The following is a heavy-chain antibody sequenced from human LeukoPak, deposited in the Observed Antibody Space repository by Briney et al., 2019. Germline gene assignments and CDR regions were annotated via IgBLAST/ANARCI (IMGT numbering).Heavy chain of an antibody. CDR1: GYTFTSYG. CDR2: ISPYNGNT. Sequence: ASVTVSCKASGYTFTSYGISWVRQAPGQGLEWMGWISPYNGNTNYAQKLQGRVTMTADTSTSTAYMDLRSLSSDDTAVYYCARDGSSSWYAYWGQGTLVTVSS. J-gene: IGHJ4*02. CDR3: ARDGSSSWYAY. V-gene: IGHV1-18*01. D-gene: IGHD6-13*01.